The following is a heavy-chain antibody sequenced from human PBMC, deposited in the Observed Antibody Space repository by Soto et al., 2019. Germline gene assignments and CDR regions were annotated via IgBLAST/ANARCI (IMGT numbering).Heavy chain of an antibody. CDR1: GGTFSSYA. Sequence: GASVKVSCKASGGTFSSYAISWVRQAPGQGLEWMGGIIPIFGTANYAQKFQGRVTITADKSTSTAYMELSSLRSEDTAVYSCASDSVGITIFGVVTRPPYGMDVWGQGATVTVSS. D-gene: IGHD3-3*01. CDR3: ASDSVGITIFGVVTRPPYGMDV. V-gene: IGHV1-69*06. J-gene: IGHJ6*02. CDR2: IIPIFGTA.